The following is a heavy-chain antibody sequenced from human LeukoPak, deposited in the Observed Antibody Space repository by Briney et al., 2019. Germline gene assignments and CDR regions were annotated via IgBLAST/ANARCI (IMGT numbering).Heavy chain of an antibody. CDR2: INHSGST. CDR3: ASSGSYSPHDY. CDR1: GGSITSDDYY. D-gene: IGHD1-26*01. V-gene: IGHV4-39*07. Sequence: PSETLSLTCTVSGGSITSDDYYWAWIRQPPGKGLEWIGEINHSGSTNYNPSLKSRVTISVDTSKNQFSLKLSSVTAADTAVYYCASSGSYSPHDYWGQGTLVTVSS. J-gene: IGHJ4*02.